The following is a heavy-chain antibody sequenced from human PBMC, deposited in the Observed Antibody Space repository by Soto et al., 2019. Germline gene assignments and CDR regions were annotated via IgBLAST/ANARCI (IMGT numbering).Heavy chain of an antibody. J-gene: IGHJ4*02. D-gene: IGHD1-1*01. CDR1: GASISSYY. V-gene: IGHV4-59*01. CDR2: IYLGGSI. Sequence: PSETLSLTCSVSGASISSYYYTWIRQTPGKGLEWIGYIYLGGSINYNPSFKSRVIISVDTSKNQFSVRLSSVTEDTAVYYCTRWKETYPDYWGQGTLVTVSS. CDR3: TRWKETYPDY.